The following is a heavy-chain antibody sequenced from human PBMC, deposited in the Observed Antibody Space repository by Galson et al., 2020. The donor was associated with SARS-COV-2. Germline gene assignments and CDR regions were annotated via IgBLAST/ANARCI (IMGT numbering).Heavy chain of an antibody. CDR2: ISTSSTYI. J-gene: IGHJ4*02. CDR1: GFTFSYHS. D-gene: IGHD3-10*01. CDR3: ARVAYSSSGAFDY. V-gene: IGHV3-21*01. Sequence: GGFLRLSCAASGFTFSYHSMNWVRQAPGKGLEWVSSISTSSTYIYYADSLKGRFTISRDNAKNSLYLEMNSLRADDTAVYYCARVAYSSSGAFDYWGQGTLVTVSS.